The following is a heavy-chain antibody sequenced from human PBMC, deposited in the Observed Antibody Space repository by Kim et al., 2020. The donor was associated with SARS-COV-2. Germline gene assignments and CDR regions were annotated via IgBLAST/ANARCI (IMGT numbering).Heavy chain of an antibody. V-gene: IGHV4-39*01. J-gene: IGHJ3*02. CDR3: ARLSTYYDILTGYYSNAFDI. CDR1: GGSISSSSYY. Sequence: SETLSLTCTVSGGSISSSSYYWGWIRQPPGKGLEWIGSIYYSGSTYYNPSLKSRVTISVDTSKNQFSLKLSSVTAAETAVYYCARLSTYYDILTGYYSNAFDIWGQGTMVTVSS. CDR2: IYYSGST. D-gene: IGHD3-9*01.